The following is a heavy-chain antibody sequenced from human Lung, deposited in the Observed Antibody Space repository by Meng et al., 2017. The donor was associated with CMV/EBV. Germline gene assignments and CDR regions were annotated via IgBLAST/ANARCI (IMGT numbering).Heavy chain of an antibody. CDR2: IIPILGRA. Sequence: SVKVSCXASGGTSSSYVISWVRQAPGQGLEWMGGIIPILGRANYGQKFQARVTITADKPTSTAHMELSSLRSEDTAVYYCARSRVLSSSPSRPPTYGMDVWGQGTTVAVSS. V-gene: IGHV1-69*10. CDR3: ARSRVLSSSPSRPPTYGMDV. J-gene: IGHJ6*02. CDR1: GGTSSSYV. D-gene: IGHD2-2*01.